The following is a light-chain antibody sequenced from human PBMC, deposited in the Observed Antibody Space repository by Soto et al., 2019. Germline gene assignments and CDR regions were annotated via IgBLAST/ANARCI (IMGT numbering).Light chain of an antibody. CDR3: QQANSCPLFT. CDR2: GAA. CDR1: QDISSW. Sequence: DIQMTQSPSSVSASVGDRVTITCRASQDISSWLAWYQQKPGKAPKLLIYGAASLQSGVPSRFIGSGSVTDFTLTSVSLHHDDFGTYFCQQANSCPLFTFGPGTTVDIK. J-gene: IGKJ3*01. V-gene: IGKV1D-12*01.